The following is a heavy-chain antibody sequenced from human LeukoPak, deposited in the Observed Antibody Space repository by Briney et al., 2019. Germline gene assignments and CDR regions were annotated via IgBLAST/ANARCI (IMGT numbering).Heavy chain of an antibody. CDR2: ISYDGSNK. D-gene: IGHD3-22*01. J-gene: IGHJ4*02. Sequence: GRSLRLSCAASGFTFSSYDMHWVRQAPGKGLEWVALISYDGSNKFYADSVKGRFTISRDNSKNTLYLQMNSLRAEDTAVYYCAKDDAITMIVVVGIDYWGQGTLVTVSS. V-gene: IGHV3-30*18. CDR3: AKDDAITMIVVVGIDY. CDR1: GFTFSSYD.